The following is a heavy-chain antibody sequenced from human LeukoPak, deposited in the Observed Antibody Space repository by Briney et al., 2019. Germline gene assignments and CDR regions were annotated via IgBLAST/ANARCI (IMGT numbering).Heavy chain of an antibody. Sequence: SETLSLTCAVYGGSFSGYYWSWIRQPPGKGLEWIGEINHSGSTNYNPSLKSRVTISVATSKNQFSLKLSSVTAADTAVYYCARPRRSWRAFDIWGQGTMVTVSS. CDR2: INHSGST. CDR1: GGSFSGYY. CDR3: ARPRRSWRAFDI. J-gene: IGHJ3*02. V-gene: IGHV4-34*01.